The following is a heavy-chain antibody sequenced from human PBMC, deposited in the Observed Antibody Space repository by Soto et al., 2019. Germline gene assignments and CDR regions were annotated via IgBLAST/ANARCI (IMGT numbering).Heavy chain of an antibody. CDR3: ARGGHIAVVTASFDY. CDR1: GYTLNTYY. J-gene: IGHJ4*02. Sequence: QVQLVQSGAEVKKPGASVKVSCKPSGYTLNTYYLHWVRQAPGQGLEWMGIIHPSGGGSTYAQKFLGRVCMTRDTSTRTGFMELSSLRSADTAVYYCARGGHIAVVTASFDYWGQGTLVTVSS. D-gene: IGHD2-21*02. V-gene: IGHV1-46*02. CDR2: IHPSGGGS.